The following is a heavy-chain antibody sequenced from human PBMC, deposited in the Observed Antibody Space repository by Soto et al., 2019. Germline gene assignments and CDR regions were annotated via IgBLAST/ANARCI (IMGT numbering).Heavy chain of an antibody. V-gene: IGHV3-64D*06. Sequence: PGGSLRLSCSASGFTLSSYAMHWVRQAPGKGLEYVSAISSNGGSTYYADSVKGRFTISRDNSKNTLYLQMSSLRAEDTAVYYCVKDTVGIAAAGMDWFDPWGQGTLVTVSS. D-gene: IGHD6-13*01. CDR3: VKDTVGIAAAGMDWFDP. CDR1: GFTLSSYA. CDR2: ISSNGGST. J-gene: IGHJ5*02.